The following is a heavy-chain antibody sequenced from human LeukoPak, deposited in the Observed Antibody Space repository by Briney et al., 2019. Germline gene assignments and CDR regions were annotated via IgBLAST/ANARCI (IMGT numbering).Heavy chain of an antibody. CDR1: GFTFSSYA. J-gene: IGHJ4*02. V-gene: IGHV3-30*01. D-gene: IGHD3-10*01. CDR3: ATESFHY. CDR2: ISYDGSNK. Sequence: GRSLRLSCAASGFTFSSYAMHWVRQAPGKGLEWVAVISYDGSNKYYADSVKGRFTISRDNSKNTLYLQMNSLRAEDTAVYYCATESFHYWGQGTLVAVSS.